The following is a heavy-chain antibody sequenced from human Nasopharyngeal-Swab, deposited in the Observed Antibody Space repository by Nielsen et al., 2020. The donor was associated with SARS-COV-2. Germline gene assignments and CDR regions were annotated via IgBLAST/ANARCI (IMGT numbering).Heavy chain of an antibody. CDR2: IWYDGSNK. CDR3: ARDLGGYYGD. Sequence: GESLKISCAASGFTFSSYGMHWVRQAPGKGLEWVAVIWYDGSNKYYADSVKGRFTTSRDNSKNTLYLQMNSLRAEDTAVYYCARDLGGYYGDWGQGTLVTVSS. J-gene: IGHJ4*02. D-gene: IGHD3-22*01. CDR1: GFTFSSYG. V-gene: IGHV3-30*19.